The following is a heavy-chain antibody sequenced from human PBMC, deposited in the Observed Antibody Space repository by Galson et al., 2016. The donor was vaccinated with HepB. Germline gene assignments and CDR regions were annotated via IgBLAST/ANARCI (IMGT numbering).Heavy chain of an antibody. CDR1: GYTFTNYD. Sequence: SVKVSCKASGYTFTNYDFNWVRQATGQGLEWLGWMTPNSGNTGYAQKFQGRLSLTRDISTSTAYMELSSLTSDDTAVYYCARNRAFTGDFDYWGLGTLVTVSS. D-gene: IGHD7-27*01. CDR3: ARNRAFTGDFDY. J-gene: IGHJ4*02. V-gene: IGHV1-8*01. CDR2: MTPNSGNT.